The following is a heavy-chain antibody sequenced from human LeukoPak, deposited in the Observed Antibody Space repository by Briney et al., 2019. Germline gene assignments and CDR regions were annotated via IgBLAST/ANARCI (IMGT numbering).Heavy chain of an antibody. V-gene: IGHV4-30-2*01. CDR1: GGSISSGGYS. D-gene: IGHD6-13*01. CDR3: ARVVGAAAGTNWFDP. CDR2: IYHSGST. Sequence: PSETLSLTCAVSGGSISSGGYSWSWIRQPPGKGLEWIGYIYHSGSTYYSPSLKSRVTISVDRSKDQFSLKLSSVTAADTAVYYCARVVGAAAGTNWFDPWGQGTLVTVSS. J-gene: IGHJ5*02.